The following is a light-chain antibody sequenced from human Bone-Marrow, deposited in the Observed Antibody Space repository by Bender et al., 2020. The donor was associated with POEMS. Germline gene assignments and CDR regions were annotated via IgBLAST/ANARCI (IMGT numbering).Light chain of an antibody. CDR3: VAWDARLNGWV. CDR2: TNN. Sequence: QSVLTQPPSVSGTPGQRVTISCSGSGSNIGGYPVNWYQQLPGTAPRLLIYTNNERPSGVPYRFSCSKSGTSASLAITGLQSDDEAIYFCVAWDARLNGWVFGGGTKLTVL. CDR1: GSNIGGYP. J-gene: IGLJ3*02. V-gene: IGLV1-44*01.